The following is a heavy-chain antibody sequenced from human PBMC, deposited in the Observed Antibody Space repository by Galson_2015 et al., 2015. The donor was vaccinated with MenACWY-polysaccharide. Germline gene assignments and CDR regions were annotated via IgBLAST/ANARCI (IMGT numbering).Heavy chain of an antibody. D-gene: IGHD1-26*01. J-gene: IGHJ4*02. V-gene: IGHV3-48*02. Sequence: SLRLSCAASGFTFSSYSMNWVRQAPGKGLEWVSYISSGGTIYYADSVKGRFTISRDNAKNSLYLQMNSLRDDDTAVHYCARVLKGLVGATPEYWGQGTLVTVSS. CDR2: ISSGGTI. CDR1: GFTFSSYS. CDR3: ARVLKGLVGATPEY.